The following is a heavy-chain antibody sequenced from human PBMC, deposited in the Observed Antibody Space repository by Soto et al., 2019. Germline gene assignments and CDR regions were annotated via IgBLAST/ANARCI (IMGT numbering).Heavy chain of an antibody. Sequence: GASVKVSCKASGYTFTGYYMHWVRQAPGQGLEWMGWINPNSGGTNYAQKFQGRVTMTRDTSISTAYMELSRLRSDDTAVYYCANKYSGSYYVCNGFDYWGQGTLVTVSS. CDR1: GYTFTGYY. D-gene: IGHD1-26*01. CDR3: ANKYSGSYYVCNGFDY. J-gene: IGHJ5*01. CDR2: INPNSGGT. V-gene: IGHV1-2*02.